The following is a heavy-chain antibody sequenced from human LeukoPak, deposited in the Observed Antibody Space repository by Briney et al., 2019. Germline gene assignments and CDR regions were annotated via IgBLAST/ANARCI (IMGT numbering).Heavy chain of an antibody. J-gene: IGHJ5*01. CDR2: IYYSGST. V-gene: IGHV4-59*01. CDR1: GGSISPYY. CDR3: ARGGWSLDS. Sequence: PSETLSLTCTVSGGSISPYYWSWIRQPPGKGLEWIGYIYYSGSTNYNPSLKSRVTISVDTSKNQFSLKLTSVTAADTAVYYCARGGWSLDSWGQGTLVTVSS.